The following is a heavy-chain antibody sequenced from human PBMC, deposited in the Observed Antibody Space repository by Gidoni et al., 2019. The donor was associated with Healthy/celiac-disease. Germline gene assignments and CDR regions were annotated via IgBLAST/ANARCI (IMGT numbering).Heavy chain of an antibody. D-gene: IGHD3-3*01. Sequence: EVQLVESGGVVVQPGGSLRLSCEASGFTFDDYTMHWVRQAPGKGLEWVSLISCDGGSTYYADSVTGRFTISRDNSKNSLYLQMNSLITADTALYYCAKAQYYDFWSGKDYYYYYMDVWGKGTTVTVSS. J-gene: IGHJ6*03. CDR3: AKAQYYDFWSGKDYYYYYMDV. CDR2: ISCDGGST. V-gene: IGHV3-43*01. CDR1: GFTFDDYT.